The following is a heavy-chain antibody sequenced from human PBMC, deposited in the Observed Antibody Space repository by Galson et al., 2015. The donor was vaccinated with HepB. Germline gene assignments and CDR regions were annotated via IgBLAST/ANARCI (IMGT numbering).Heavy chain of an antibody. D-gene: IGHD2-8*01. CDR3: AKSRGGLNEGNDY. Sequence: SLRLSCAASGFTFSNYAMNWVRQAPGKGLEWVSLIGGSDGRSYHADSVKGRFTISRDNSKNTLYLHMNSLRAEDTAVYYCAKSRGGLNEGNDYWGQGILVTVS. CDR1: GFTFSNYA. J-gene: IGHJ4*02. CDR2: IGGSDGRS. V-gene: IGHV3-23*01.